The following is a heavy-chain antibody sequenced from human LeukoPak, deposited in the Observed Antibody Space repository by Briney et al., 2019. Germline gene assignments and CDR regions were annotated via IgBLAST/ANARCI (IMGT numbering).Heavy chain of an antibody. V-gene: IGHV1-8*01. CDR1: GYTFTSYD. CDR3: GLRSIATTGKKGLDY. Sequence: GASVKVSCKASGYTFTSYDINWVRQATGQGLEWMGWMNPNSDNTGYAQKFQGRVTMTRSTSISTAYMELSSLRSEDTAVYYCGLRSIATTGKKGLDYWGQGTLVIVSS. J-gene: IGHJ4*02. D-gene: IGHD6-13*01. CDR2: MNPNSDNT.